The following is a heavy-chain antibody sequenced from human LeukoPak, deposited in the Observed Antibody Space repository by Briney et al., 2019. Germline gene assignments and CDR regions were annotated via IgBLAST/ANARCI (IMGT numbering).Heavy chain of an antibody. Sequence: SETLSLTCAVYGGSLSGYYWSWIRQPPGKGLEWIGEINHSGSTNYHPSLKSRVTISVDTSKNQFSLKLSSVPAADAAVYYCARRDLWRSSSAYWGQRTLVTVSS. CDR3: ARRDLWRSSSAY. CDR2: INHSGST. D-gene: IGHD6-13*01. V-gene: IGHV4-34*01. CDR1: GGSLSGYY. J-gene: IGHJ4*02.